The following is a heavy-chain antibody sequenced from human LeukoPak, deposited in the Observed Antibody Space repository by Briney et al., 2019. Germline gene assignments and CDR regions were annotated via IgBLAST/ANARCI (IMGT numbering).Heavy chain of an antibody. CDR2: INPNSGGT. J-gene: IGHJ4*02. D-gene: IGHD3-22*01. CDR3: AREGEYYYDSSGYPGY. V-gene: IGHV1-2*02. CDR1: GYTFTGYY. Sequence: ASVKVSCKASGYTFTGYYMHWVRQAPGQGLEWMGWINPNSGGTNYARKFQGRVTMTRDTSISTAYMELSRLRSDDTAVYYCAREGEYYYDSSGYPGYWGQGTLVTVSS.